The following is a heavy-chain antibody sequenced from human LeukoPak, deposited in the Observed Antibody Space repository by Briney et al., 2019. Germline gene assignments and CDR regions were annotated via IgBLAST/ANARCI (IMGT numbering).Heavy chain of an antibody. Sequence: GGSLRLSCAASGFTFSNFAMSWIRQAPGKGLEWVSAISGTGGNTYYADSVKGRFTISRDNSKNTLYLQMNSLKTEDTAVYYCTTDLTYYYGSGSPYDAFDIWGQGTMVTVSS. V-gene: IGHV3-23*01. J-gene: IGHJ3*02. CDR1: GFTFSNFA. CDR3: TTDLTYYYGSGSPYDAFDI. D-gene: IGHD3-10*01. CDR2: ISGTGGNT.